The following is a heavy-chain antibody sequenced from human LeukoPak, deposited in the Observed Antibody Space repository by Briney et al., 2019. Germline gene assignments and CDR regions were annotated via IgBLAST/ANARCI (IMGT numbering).Heavy chain of an antibody. D-gene: IGHD4-11*01. CDR1: GGSISSYY. Sequence: PSETPSLTCTVSGGSISSYYWSWIRQPPGKGLEWIGYIYYSGSTNYNPSLKSRVTISVDTSKNQFSLKLSSVTAADTAVYYCARHVTVTYDAFDLWGQGTMVTVSS. CDR3: ARHVTVTYDAFDL. V-gene: IGHV4-59*01. CDR2: IYYSGST. J-gene: IGHJ3*01.